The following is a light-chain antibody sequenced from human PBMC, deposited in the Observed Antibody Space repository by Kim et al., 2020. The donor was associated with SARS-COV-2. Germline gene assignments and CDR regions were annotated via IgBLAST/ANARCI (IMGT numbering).Light chain of an antibody. V-gene: IGKV3-11*01. CDR1: QNIDTY. CDR2: DAS. J-gene: IGKJ4*01. CDR3: QQRDSWPPAVS. Sequence: PGERATLSCRASQNIDTYLAWYQQRPGQAPRLLVYDASNRATGVPDRFSGSGSGTDFTLTISSLEPQDFSIYYCQQRDSWPPAVSFGGGTKVDIK.